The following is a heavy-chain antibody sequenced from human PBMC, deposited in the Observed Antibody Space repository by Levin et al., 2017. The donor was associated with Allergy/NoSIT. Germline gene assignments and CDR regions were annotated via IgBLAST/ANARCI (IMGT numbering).Heavy chain of an antibody. Sequence: PGGSLRLSCAASGFTFKNAWMNWVRQAPGKGLEWVGRIKSKTDGETTDYAAPVKGRFTISRDDSKNTLFLQMNSLKTEDTAVYYCTTGARVSYFDYWGQGTLVTVSS. CDR3: TTGARVSYFDY. CDR2: IKSKTDGETT. J-gene: IGHJ4*02. D-gene: IGHD6-13*01. CDR1: GFTFKNAW. V-gene: IGHV3-15*01.